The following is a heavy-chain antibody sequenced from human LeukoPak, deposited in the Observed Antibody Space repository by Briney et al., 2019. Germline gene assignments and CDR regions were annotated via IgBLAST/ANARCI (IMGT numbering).Heavy chain of an antibody. Sequence: GGSLRLSCAASGFTFSNYDMYWVRHPTGKGLEWVSAINTAGATYYLGSVKGRFTISRENAKNSLYLQMNSLRAGDTAVYYCARGGVRGATHLFMDVWGKGTTVTISS. CDR3: ARGGVRGATHLFMDV. D-gene: IGHD3-10*01. CDR2: INTAGAT. CDR1: GFTFSNYD. J-gene: IGHJ6*04. V-gene: IGHV3-13*01.